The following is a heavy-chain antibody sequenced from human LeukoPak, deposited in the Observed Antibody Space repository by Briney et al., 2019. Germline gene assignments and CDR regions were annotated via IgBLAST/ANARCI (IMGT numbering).Heavy chain of an antibody. V-gene: IGHV3-30*02. CDR2: IRYDGSNK. J-gene: IGHJ4*02. CDR3: ARSFYSSGWLYSFDY. CDR1: GFTFSSYG. Sequence: GGSLRLSCAASGFTFSSYGMHWVRQAPGKGLEWVAFIRYDGSNKYYADSVKGRFTISRDNSKNTLYLQMGSLRAEDMAVYYCARSFYSSGWLYSFDYWGQGTLVTVSS. D-gene: IGHD6-13*01.